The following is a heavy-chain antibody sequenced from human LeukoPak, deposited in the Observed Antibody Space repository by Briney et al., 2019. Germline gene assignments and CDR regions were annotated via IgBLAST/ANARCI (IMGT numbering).Heavy chain of an antibody. CDR3: ATIAAAVGY. CDR1: GFTFSSYS. Sequence: GGSLRLSCAASGFTFSSYSMNWVRQAPGKGLEWVSSISSSSSYIYYADSVKGRFTISRDNAKNSLYLRMNSLRAEDTAVYYCATIAAAVGYWGQGTLVTVSS. CDR2: ISSSSSYI. J-gene: IGHJ4*02. D-gene: IGHD6-13*01. V-gene: IGHV3-21*01.